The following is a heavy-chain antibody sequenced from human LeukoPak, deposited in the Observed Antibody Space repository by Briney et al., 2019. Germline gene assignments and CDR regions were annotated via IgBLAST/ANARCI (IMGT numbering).Heavy chain of an antibody. D-gene: IGHD2-8*01. J-gene: IGHJ4*02. CDR3: ARDLGYCTNGVCHTRFDY. CDR2: ISTYNGNT. Sequence: ASVKVSCKASGYTFTSYGISWVRQAPGQGLEWMGWISTYNGNTIYAQNFQGRVTMTTDTSTSTAYMELRSLRSDDTAVYYCARDLGYCTNGVCHTRFDYWGQGTLVAVSS. CDR1: GYTFTSYG. V-gene: IGHV1-18*01.